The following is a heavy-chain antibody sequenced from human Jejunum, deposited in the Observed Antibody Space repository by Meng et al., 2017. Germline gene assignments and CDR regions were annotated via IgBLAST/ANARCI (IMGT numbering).Heavy chain of an antibody. CDR1: GESFSGYY. CDR3: ARVLALIDS. J-gene: IGHJ4*02. V-gene: IGHV4-34*02. D-gene: IGHD3-3*02. CDR2: ITYTGVV. Sequence: QVQLQPGGAGMLKPSETLSLPCAVVGESFSGYYWNWLRQSLGKGLEWIGQITYTGVVDYNPSLKSRVTIFVDTPKRQFSLNLTSVTAADTAVYYCARVLALIDSWGQGTLVTVSS.